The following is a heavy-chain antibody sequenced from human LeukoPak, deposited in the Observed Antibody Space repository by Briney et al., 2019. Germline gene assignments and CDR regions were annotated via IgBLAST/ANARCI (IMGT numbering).Heavy chain of an antibody. CDR1: GASFSGYY. Sequence: SETLSLTCTVYGASFSGYYWTWIRQPSGKGLEWIGETNPSGGANYSPSLESRVTMSLDTSKKQFSLKLTSVTAADTAVYYCARARDRSDLTWGQGTLVTVSS. CDR3: ARARDRSDLT. CDR2: TNPSGGA. V-gene: IGHV4-34*01. D-gene: IGHD3-22*01. J-gene: IGHJ5*02.